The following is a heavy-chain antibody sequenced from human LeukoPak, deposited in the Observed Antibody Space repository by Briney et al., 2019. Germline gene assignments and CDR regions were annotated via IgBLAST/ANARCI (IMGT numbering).Heavy chain of an antibody. Sequence: GGSLRLSCAASGFTFSTYWMSWVRQAPGKGLEWVANIRQDGSKIYYVDSVKGRFTISRDNAKNSLYLQMNSLRAEDTAVYYCARDPYYDIWSGSPSGPDYWGQGTLVTVSS. CDR2: IRQDGSKI. J-gene: IGHJ4*02. D-gene: IGHD3-3*01. V-gene: IGHV3-7*01. CDR3: ARDPYYDIWSGSPSGPDY. CDR1: GFTFSTYW.